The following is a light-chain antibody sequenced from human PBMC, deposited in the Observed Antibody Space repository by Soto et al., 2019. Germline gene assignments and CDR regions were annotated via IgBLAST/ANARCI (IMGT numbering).Light chain of an antibody. CDR1: QSLLHSNGYNY. V-gene: IGKV2-28*01. J-gene: IGKJ1*01. CDR3: QQSYSTLWT. CDR2: LGS. Sequence: DIVMTQSPLSLSVTPGEGASISCRFSQSLLHSNGYNYLDWYLQKPGQSPQLLIYLGSNRASGVPDRFSGSGSGTDFTLTISSLQPEDFATYYCQQSYSTLWTFGQGTKVDIK.